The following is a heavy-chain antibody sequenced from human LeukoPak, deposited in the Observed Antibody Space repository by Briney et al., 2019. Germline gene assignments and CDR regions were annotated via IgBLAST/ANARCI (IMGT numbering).Heavy chain of an antibody. Sequence: GGSLRLSCGASGFTFSNYIMSWVRQGPGMGLEWVSGISGTTGKTYYADSVKGRFRISRDNSKNTLYLQMDRLRAEDTAVYYCAKGGGETTVEVSAAAGVFHYWGQGTLVTVSS. J-gene: IGHJ4*02. CDR2: ISGTTGKT. V-gene: IGHV3-23*01. CDR3: AKGGGETTVEVSAAAGVFHY. D-gene: IGHD4-11*01. CDR1: GFTFSNYI.